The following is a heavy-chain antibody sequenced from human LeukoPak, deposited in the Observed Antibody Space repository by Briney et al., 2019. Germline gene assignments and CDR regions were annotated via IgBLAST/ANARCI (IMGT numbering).Heavy chain of an antibody. J-gene: IGHJ6*02. CDR3: AKGDSYDSYGMDV. V-gene: IGHV3-9*01. Sequence: PGRSLRLSCAASGFTFDDYAMHWVRQAPGKGLEWVSGISWNSGSIGYADSVKGRFTISRDNAKNSLYLQMNSLRAEDTALYYCAKGDSYDSYGMDVWGQGTTVTVSS. CDR1: GFTFDDYA. D-gene: IGHD5-12*01. CDR2: ISWNSGSI.